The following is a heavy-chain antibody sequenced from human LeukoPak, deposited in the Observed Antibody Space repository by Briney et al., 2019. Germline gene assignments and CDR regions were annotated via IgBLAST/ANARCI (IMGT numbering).Heavy chain of an antibody. CDR2: ISWNSGSI. J-gene: IGHJ4*02. Sequence: GGSLRLSCAASGFTFDDYAMHWVRQAPGKGLEWDSGISWNSGSIGYADSVKGRFTISRDNAKNSLYLQMNSLRAEDTAVYYCARDERYNWNLEDDYWGQGTLVTVSS. V-gene: IGHV3-9*01. D-gene: IGHD1-20*01. CDR3: ARDERYNWNLEDDY. CDR1: GFTFDDYA.